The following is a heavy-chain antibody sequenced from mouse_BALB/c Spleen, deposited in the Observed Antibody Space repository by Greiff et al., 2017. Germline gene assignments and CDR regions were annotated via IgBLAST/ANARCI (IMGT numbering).Heavy chain of an antibody. CDR2: ISSGGSYT. CDR3: AGWLPSMDY. D-gene: IGHD2-3*01. J-gene: IGHJ4*01. Sequence: EVKLVESGGGLVKPGGSLKLSCAASGFTFSSYAMSWVRQSPEKRLEWVAEISSGGSYTYYPDTVTGRFTISRDNAKNTLYLEMSSLRSEDTAMYYCAGWLPSMDYWGQGTSVTVSS. V-gene: IGHV5-9-4*01. CDR1: GFTFSSYA.